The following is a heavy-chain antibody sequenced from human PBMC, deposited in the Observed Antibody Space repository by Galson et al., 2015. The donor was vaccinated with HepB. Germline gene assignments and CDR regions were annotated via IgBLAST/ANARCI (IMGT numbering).Heavy chain of an antibody. CDR2: IDPSDSWT. D-gene: IGHD3-10*01. CDR1: GDSFTSYW. V-gene: IGHV5-10-1*01. Sequence: QSGAEVKKPGESLRISCKASGDSFTSYWISWVRQMPGKGLEWMGRIDPSDSWTNYSPSFQGHVTFSPDKSTSAAYLQWNSLKASDTAVYYCVRHRKVYGAGSYRSAFDIWGQGTMVIVSS. CDR3: VRHRKVYGAGSYRSAFDI. J-gene: IGHJ3*02.